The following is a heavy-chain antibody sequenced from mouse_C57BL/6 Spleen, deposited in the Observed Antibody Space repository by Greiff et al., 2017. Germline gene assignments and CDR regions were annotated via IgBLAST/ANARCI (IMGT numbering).Heavy chain of an antibody. CDR2: ISYDGSN. V-gene: IGHV3-6*01. Sequence: ESGPGLVKPSQSLSLTCSVTGYSITSGYYWNWIRQFPGNKLEWMGYISYDGSNNYNPSLKNRITITRAPSKNQFFLKLKSVTTEDTATYYCARVNYYGSSNWYFDVWGTGTTVTVSS. CDR3: ARVNYYGSSNWYFDV. D-gene: IGHD1-1*01. J-gene: IGHJ1*03. CDR1: GYSITSGYY.